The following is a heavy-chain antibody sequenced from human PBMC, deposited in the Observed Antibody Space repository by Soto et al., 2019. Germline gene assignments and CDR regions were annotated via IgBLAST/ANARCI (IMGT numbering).Heavy chain of an antibody. CDR1: GGSISSYY. J-gene: IGHJ6*02. V-gene: IGHV4-59*01. CDR2: IYYSGST. Sequence: SETLSLTCTVFGGSISSYYWSWIRQPPGKGLEWIGYIYYSGSTNYNPSLKSRVTISVDTSKNQFSLKLSSVTAADTAVSYCASGGDWSYCYYCRHVWCQETTDTGAS. CDR3: ASGGDWSYCYYCRHV. D-gene: IGHD2-21*02.